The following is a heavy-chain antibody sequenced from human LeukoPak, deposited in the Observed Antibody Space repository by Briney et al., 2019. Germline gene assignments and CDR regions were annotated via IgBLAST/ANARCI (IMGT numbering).Heavy chain of an antibody. D-gene: IGHD3-3*01. CDR1: GYTFTSYY. Sequence: ASVKVSCNASGYTFTSYYMHWVRQAPGQGLEWMGIINPSGGSTSYAQKFQGRVTMTRDTSTSTVYMELSSLRSEDTAVYYCARDRTPPITIFGVVAYYFDYWGQGTLVTVSS. CDR2: INPSGGST. CDR3: ARDRTPPITIFGVVAYYFDY. J-gene: IGHJ4*02. V-gene: IGHV1-46*01.